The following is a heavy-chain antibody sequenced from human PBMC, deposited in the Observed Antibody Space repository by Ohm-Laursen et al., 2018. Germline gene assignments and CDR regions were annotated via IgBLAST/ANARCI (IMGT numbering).Heavy chain of an antibody. CDR2: INPNSGGT. D-gene: IGHD3-22*01. Sequence: ASVNASCTASGYTFTGYYIHWARHAPGQGLGWMGWINPNSGGTNYAQKLQGRVTMTTDTSTSTAYMKLRSLRSHDTAVYYCAREVVVHYYGMDVWGQGTTVTVSS. CDR3: AREVVVHYYGMDV. V-gene: IGHV1-2*02. J-gene: IGHJ6*02. CDR1: GYTFTGYY.